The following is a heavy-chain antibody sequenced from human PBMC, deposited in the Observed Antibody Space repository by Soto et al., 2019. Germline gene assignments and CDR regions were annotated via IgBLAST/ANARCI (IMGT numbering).Heavy chain of an antibody. CDR1: GRSISSSSYF. D-gene: IGHD6-13*01. CDR2: MYYSGGG. CDR3: ASRPFSSSFETYGMDF. Sequence: SEPLSLTCXVSGRSISSSSYFWGWIRQAPGKWLEWIGSMYYSGGGNYNPSLKSRVTISVDTSRNQFYLRLISVTVAATGDYDCASRPFSSSFETYGMDFWGQGTKVTVSS. J-gene: IGHJ6*02. V-gene: IGHV4-39*01.